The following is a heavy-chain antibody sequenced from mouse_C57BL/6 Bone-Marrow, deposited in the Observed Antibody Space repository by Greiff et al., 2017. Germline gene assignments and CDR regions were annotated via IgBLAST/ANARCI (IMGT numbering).Heavy chain of an antibody. CDR3: ARETG. J-gene: IGHJ4*01. CDR1: GYSITSGYY. Sequence: EVQLQQSGPGLVKPSQSLSLTCSVTGYSITSGYYWNWIRQFPGNKLEWMGYISYDGSNNYNPSLKNRISITRDTSKNQFFLKLNSVTTEDTATYYCARETGWGQGTSVTVSS. V-gene: IGHV3-6*01. CDR2: ISYDGSN.